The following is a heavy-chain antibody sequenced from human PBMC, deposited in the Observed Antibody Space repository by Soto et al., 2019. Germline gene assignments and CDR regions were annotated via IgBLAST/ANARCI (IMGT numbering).Heavy chain of an antibody. CDR2: IIVSGDTT. D-gene: IGHD2-8*01. Sequence: EVHLLESGGDLVQPGGSLRLSCAASGFSVSAYAMTWVRQNPGKGLEWVSNIIVSGDTTNYADSVKGRFTISRDSSKNTVYLQMSGLRVEDTAIYYCAKSLTQWAYGMDVWGQGTTVTVSS. V-gene: IGHV3-23*01. J-gene: IGHJ6*02. CDR1: GFSVSAYA. CDR3: AKSLTQWAYGMDV.